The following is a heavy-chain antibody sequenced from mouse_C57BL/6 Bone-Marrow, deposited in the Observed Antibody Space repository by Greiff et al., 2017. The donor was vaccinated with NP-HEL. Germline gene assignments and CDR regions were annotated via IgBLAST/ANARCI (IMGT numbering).Heavy chain of an antibody. J-gene: IGHJ2*01. CDR1: GYSITSDY. V-gene: IGHV3-8*01. D-gene: IGHD1-1*01. CDR2: ISYSGST. CDR3: ARSTFYYYGFDY. Sequence: EVQLVESGPGLAKPSQTLSLTCSVSGYSITSDYWNWIRKFPGNKLEYIGYISYSGSTYYNPSPKSRLSITRDTSKNQYYLQLNSVTAEDTATYYCARSTFYYYGFDYWGQGTTLTVSS.